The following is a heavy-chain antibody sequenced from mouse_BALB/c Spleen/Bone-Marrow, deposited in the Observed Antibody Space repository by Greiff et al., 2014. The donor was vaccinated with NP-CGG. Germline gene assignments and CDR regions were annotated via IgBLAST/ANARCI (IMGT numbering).Heavy chain of an antibody. CDR2: IYPGNNDA. CDR3: ARNWDWVFAY. V-gene: IGHV1-5*01. D-gene: IGHD4-1*01. J-gene: IGHJ3*01. CDR1: GYTFTNYW. Sequence: EVQLVESGTVLARPGASLRMSCKASGYTFTNYWINWIKQRPGQGLEWIGAIYPGNNDAKYTQKLKAKAKLTAVTSTSTADMELSSLTNEDSAVYYCARNWDWVFAYWGQGTLVTVSA.